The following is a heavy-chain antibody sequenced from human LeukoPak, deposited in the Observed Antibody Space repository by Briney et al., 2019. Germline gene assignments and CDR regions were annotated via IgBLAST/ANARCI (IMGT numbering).Heavy chain of an antibody. Sequence: GGSLRLSCVASGFTFSNYAMNWVRQAPRKGLEWVSSISGSGDDPSYAGSVKGRFTISRDNSRNTLYLQMNSLRAEDTAVYYCAKQFVDVWGQGTLVTVSS. CDR1: GFTFSNYA. CDR2: ISGSGDDP. CDR3: AKQFVDV. D-gene: IGHD5-24*01. V-gene: IGHV3-23*01. J-gene: IGHJ5*02.